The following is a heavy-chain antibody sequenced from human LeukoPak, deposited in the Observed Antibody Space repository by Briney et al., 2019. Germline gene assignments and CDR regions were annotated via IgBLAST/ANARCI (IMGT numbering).Heavy chain of an antibody. CDR2: ISSSGNTM. V-gene: IGHV3-11*01. J-gene: IGHJ4*02. CDR3: ARANRYYFDY. D-gene: IGHD1/OR15-1a*01. CDR1: GFTFSDYS. Sequence: GGSLRLSCPASGFTFSDYSMSWIRQAPGKGLEWVSYISSSGNTMYYADSVKGRFTISRDNAKNSLYLQMNSLRAEDTAVYYCARANRYYFDYWGQGTLLTVSS.